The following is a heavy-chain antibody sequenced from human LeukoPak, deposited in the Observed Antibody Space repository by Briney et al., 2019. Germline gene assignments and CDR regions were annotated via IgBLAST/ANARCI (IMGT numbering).Heavy chain of an antibody. CDR1: GFIFYSYA. CDR3: ARSLSDLDY. Sequence: QPWGSLRLSCAASGFIFYSYAMSWVRQAPGKGLEWVSAISGSGGGTYYADSVKGRFTISRDNSKNTLYLQMNSLRAEDTALYYCARSLSDLDYWGQGTLVTVSS. D-gene: IGHD3-3*02. J-gene: IGHJ4*02. CDR2: ISGSGGGT. V-gene: IGHV3-23*01.